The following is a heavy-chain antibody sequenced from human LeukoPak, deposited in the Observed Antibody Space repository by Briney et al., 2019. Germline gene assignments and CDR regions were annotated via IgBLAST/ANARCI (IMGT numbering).Heavy chain of an antibody. Sequence: GGSLRLSCAASGFSFDDYAMHWVRQAPGKGLEWVSYITSGFVTHYIDSVRGRFTISRDNDKNSLDLQMNSLREEDTAVYYCARGYCSSTSCHVARHFEYWGQGTLVTVSS. CDR2: ITSGFVT. CDR1: GFSFDDYA. V-gene: IGHV3-48*02. D-gene: IGHD2-2*01. CDR3: ARGYCSSTSCHVARHFEY. J-gene: IGHJ4*02.